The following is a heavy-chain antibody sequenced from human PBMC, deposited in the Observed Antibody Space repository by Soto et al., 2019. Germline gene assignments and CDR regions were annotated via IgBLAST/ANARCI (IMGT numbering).Heavy chain of an antibody. Sequence: QVQLVQSGAEVKKPGSSVKVSCKASGCTFSSYTISWVRQAPGQGLEWMGRIIPIPGIANYAQKFQGRVTMTADKSTSTAYMELSSLRPEDTAVYYCARVQNGMDVWGQGTTVTVSS. V-gene: IGHV1-69*02. CDR1: GCTFSSYT. CDR3: ARVQNGMDV. CDR2: IIPIPGIA. J-gene: IGHJ6*02.